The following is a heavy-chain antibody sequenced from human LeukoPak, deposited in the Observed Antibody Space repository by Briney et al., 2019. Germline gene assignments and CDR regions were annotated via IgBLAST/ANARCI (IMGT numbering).Heavy chain of an antibody. CDR3: ALNVLLWFGEEYY. Sequence: GGSLRLSCAASGFTFSSYWMSWVRQAPGKGLEWVANIKQDGSEKYYVDSVKGRFTISRDNAKNSLYLQMNSLRAEDTAVYYCALNVLLWFGEEYYWGQGTLVTVSS. CDR2: IKQDGSEK. D-gene: IGHD3-10*01. J-gene: IGHJ4*02. V-gene: IGHV3-7*01. CDR1: GFTFSSYW.